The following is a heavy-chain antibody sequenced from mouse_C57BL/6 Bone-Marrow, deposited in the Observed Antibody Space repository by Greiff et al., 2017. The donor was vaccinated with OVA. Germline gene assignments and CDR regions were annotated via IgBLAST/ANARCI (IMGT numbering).Heavy chain of an antibody. V-gene: IGHV1-64*01. Sequence: QVQLQQPGAELVKPGASVKLSCKASGYTFTSYWMHWVKQRPGQGLEWIGMIHPTSGSTNYNEKFKSKATLTVDKSSSTAYMQLSSLTSEDSAVYYCARSDTYYYGNLQCAYWGEGSLVTVSA. CDR2: IHPTSGST. J-gene: IGHJ3*01. D-gene: IGHD1-1*01. CDR1: GYTFTSYW. CDR3: ARSDTYYYGNLQCAY.